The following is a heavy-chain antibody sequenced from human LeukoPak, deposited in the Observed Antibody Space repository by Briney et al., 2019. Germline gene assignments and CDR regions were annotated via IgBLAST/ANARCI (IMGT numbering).Heavy chain of an antibody. D-gene: IGHD3-16*01. CDR1: GGSTSSDY. V-gene: IGHV4-59*08. Sequence: SETLSLTCTVSGGSTSSDYWSWIRQSPGEGLEWVGYVYNSGDTGKNPSLKSRVTILLDTSKNQCSLKLTSVSAADTAVYYCARLKLGAYFDLWGRGTLVTVSS. CDR2: VYNSGDT. CDR3: ARLKLGAYFDL. J-gene: IGHJ2*01.